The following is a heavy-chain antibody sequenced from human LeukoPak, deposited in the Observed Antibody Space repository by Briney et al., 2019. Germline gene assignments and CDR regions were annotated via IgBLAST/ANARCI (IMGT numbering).Heavy chain of an antibody. Sequence: GGSLRLSCAASGFTFSSYWMSWVRQAPGKGLEWVANIKQDGSEKYYVDSVKGRFTISRDNAKNSLYLQMNSLRAEDTAVYYCARSGVDIVATINLDFDYWGQGTLVTVSS. V-gene: IGHV3-7*01. CDR3: ARSGVDIVATINLDFDY. D-gene: IGHD5-12*01. CDR1: GFTFSSYW. CDR2: IKQDGSEK. J-gene: IGHJ4*02.